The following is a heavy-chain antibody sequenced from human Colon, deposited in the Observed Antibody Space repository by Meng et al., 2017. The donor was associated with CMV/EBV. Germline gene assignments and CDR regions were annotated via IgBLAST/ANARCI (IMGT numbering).Heavy chain of an antibody. V-gene: IGHV4-59*02. D-gene: IGHD3-10*01. CDR1: GASVSYHH. J-gene: IGHJ4*02. Sequence: GSLRLSCTVSGASVSYHHWSWIRQPPGMGLEWIGYLYNYGRTDYNPSLWGRATISLDTSRNQFSLTLTSVTAADTAVYYCARGYGSGSLDHWGQGTLVTVSS. CDR3: ARGYGSGSLDH. CDR2: LYNYGRT.